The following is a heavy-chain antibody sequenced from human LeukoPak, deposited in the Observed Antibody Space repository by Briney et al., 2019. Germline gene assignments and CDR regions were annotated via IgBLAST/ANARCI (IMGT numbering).Heavy chain of an antibody. CDR2: ISAYNGNT. Sequence: GASVKVSCKASGYTFTSYGISWVRPAPGQGLEWMGWISAYNGNTNYAQKLQGRVTMTTDTSTSTAYMELRRLRSDDTAVYYCARDRVGGDQAMDVWGQGTTVTVSS. J-gene: IGHJ6*02. CDR1: GYTFTSYG. CDR3: ARDRVGGDQAMDV. D-gene: IGHD2-21*02. V-gene: IGHV1-18*01.